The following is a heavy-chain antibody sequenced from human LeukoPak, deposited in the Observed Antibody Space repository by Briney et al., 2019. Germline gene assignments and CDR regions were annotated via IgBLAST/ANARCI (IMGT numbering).Heavy chain of an antibody. D-gene: IGHD3-22*01. CDR3: ARLKIVTMIVVGYNWFDP. J-gene: IGHJ5*02. Sequence: SETLSLTCAVYGGSFSGYYWSWIRQPPGKGLEWIGEINHSGSTNYNPSHKSRVTISVDTSKNQFSLKLSSVTAADTAVYYCARLKIVTMIVVGYNWFDPWGQGTLVTVSS. CDR1: GGSFSGYY. CDR2: INHSGST. V-gene: IGHV4-34*01.